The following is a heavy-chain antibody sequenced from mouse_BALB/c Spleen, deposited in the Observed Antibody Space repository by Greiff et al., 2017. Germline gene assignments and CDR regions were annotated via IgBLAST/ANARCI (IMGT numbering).Heavy chain of an antibody. V-gene: IGHV5-6-5*01. J-gene: IGHJ4*01. Sequence: EVMLVESGGGLVKPGGSLKLSCAASGFTFSSYAMSWVRQTPEKRLEWVASISSGGSTYYPDSVKGRFTISRDNARNILYLQMSSLRSEDTAMYYCARGRGMDYWGQGTSVTVSS. CDR2: ISSGGST. CDR1: GFTFSSYA. CDR3: ARGRGMDY.